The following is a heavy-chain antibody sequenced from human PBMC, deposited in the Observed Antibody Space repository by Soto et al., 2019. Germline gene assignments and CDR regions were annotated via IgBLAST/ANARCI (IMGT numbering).Heavy chain of an antibody. J-gene: IGHJ4*02. Sequence: SETLSLTCAVYGGSFSGYYWSWIRQPPGKGLEWIGEINHSGSTNYNPSLKSRVTISVDTSKNQFSLKLSSVTAADTAVYYCARARIAAAGYDYWGQGTLVTVSS. CDR2: INHSGST. V-gene: IGHV4-34*01. CDR3: ARARIAAAGYDY. CDR1: GGSFSGYY. D-gene: IGHD6-13*01.